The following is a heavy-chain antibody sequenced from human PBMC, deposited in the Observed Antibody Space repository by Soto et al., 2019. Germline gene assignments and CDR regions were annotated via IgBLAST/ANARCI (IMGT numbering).Heavy chain of an antibody. CDR1: GGTFSSYA. V-gene: IGHV1-69*01. CDR2: IIPIFGTA. D-gene: IGHD3-22*01. Sequence: QVQLVQSGAEVKKPGSSVKVACKASGGTFSSYAISWVRQAPGQGLEWMGGIIPIFGTANYSQKFQGRVTITADESTSTAYMELSSLRSEDTAVYYCAREGASGSHIGYWGQGTLVTVSS. J-gene: IGHJ4*02. CDR3: AREGASGSHIGY.